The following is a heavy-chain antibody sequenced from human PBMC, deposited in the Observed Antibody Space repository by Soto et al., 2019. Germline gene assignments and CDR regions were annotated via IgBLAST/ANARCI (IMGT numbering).Heavy chain of an antibody. J-gene: IGHJ4*02. CDR3: ARQWVVPAAILEFDY. CDR2: IYYSGST. D-gene: IGHD2-2*01. CDR1: GGSISSSSYY. Sequence: PSETLSLTCTVSGGSISSSSYYWGWIRQPPGKGLEWIGSIYYSGSTYYNPSLKSRVTISVDTSKNQFSLKLSSVTAADTAVYYCARQWVVPAAILEFDYWGQGTLVTVSS. V-gene: IGHV4-39*01.